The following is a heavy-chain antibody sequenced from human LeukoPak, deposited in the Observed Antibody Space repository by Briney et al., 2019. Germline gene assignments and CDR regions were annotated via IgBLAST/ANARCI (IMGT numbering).Heavy chain of an antibody. D-gene: IGHD3-16*01. Sequence: PGGSLRLSCAASGFTFSSNAMSCVRQAPGMGLEWVAAISGSGRSTYYADSVKGRFTISRDNAKNTLSLEMNSLRPEDTAVYYCSRGGSPSDYWGQGTLVSVSS. CDR1: GFTFSSNA. CDR3: SRGGSPSDY. V-gene: IGHV3-23*01. CDR2: ISGSGRST. J-gene: IGHJ4*02.